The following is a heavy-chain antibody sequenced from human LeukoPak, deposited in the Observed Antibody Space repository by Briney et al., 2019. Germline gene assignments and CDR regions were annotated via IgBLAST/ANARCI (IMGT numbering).Heavy chain of an antibody. V-gene: IGHV3-64D*09. CDR1: GFTFSSYA. J-gene: IGHJ3*02. D-gene: IGHD3-10*01. CDR2: ISTSGDRI. Sequence: PGGSLRLSCSASGFTFSSYAMHWVRQAPGKGLEYVSAISTSGDRIFYGDSVKGRFTISRDNRESTVFLQMTSLRPEDTAVYYCVKDTPSAGSWAALDIWGQGTKVTV. CDR3: VKDTPSAGSWAALDI.